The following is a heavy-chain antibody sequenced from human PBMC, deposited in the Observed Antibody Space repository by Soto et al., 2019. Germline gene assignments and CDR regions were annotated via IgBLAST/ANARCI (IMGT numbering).Heavy chain of an antibody. CDR2: ISYDGSNK. J-gene: IGHJ4*02. V-gene: IGHV3-30*18. D-gene: IGHD1-26*01. CDR3: AKGPGTYSYYFDY. CDR1: GFSFGGYG. Sequence: GGSLRLSCAVSGFSFGGYGMHWVRQAPGKGLEWVAIISYDGSNKYYADSVKGRFTISRDNSKNTLYLQMNSLRAEDTAVYYCAKGPGTYSYYFDYWGQGTLVTVSS.